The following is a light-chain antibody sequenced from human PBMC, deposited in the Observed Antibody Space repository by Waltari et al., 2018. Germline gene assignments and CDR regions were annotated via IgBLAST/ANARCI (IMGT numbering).Light chain of an antibody. V-gene: IGKV1-33*01. CDR1: QDITNY. CDR2: DAS. J-gene: IGKJ4*01. CDR3: QQYGNFPLT. Sequence: DIQMTQSPSSLSTSVGDRVTITCQASQDITNYLNWYQQKPGKAPKLLIYDASNLEIGVPSRFSGGGSGTDFTFTINSLQPEDIGTYYCQQYGNFPLTFGGGTKVEIK.